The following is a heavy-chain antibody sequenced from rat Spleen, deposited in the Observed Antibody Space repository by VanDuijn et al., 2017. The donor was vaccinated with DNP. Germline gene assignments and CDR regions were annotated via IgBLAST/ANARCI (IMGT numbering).Heavy chain of an antibody. D-gene: IGHD1-10*01. Sequence: EVQLVESGGGLVQPGRSLKLSCAASGFTFSDYNMAWVRQAPKKGLEWVATIIYDGSRTYYRDSVKGRFTISRDNAKSTLYLQVDSLRSEDTATYYCATHNNYYAMDAWGQGTSVTVSS. CDR1: GFTFSDYN. J-gene: IGHJ4*01. CDR3: ATHNNYYAMDA. CDR2: IIYDGSRT. V-gene: IGHV5S10*01.